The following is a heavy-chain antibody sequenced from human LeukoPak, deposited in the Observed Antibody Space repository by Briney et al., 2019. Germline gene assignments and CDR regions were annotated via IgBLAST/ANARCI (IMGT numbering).Heavy chain of an antibody. V-gene: IGHV4-61*01. CDR2: IYYSGST. D-gene: IGHD6-13*01. CDR3: ARDRRGIAAAGTNYFDY. CDR1: GGSISGSISSYY. Sequence: SETVSLTCTVSGGSISGSISSYYWNWIRQPPGKGLEWIGYIYYSGSTNYNPSLKSRVTISVDTSKNQFSLKLSSVTAADTAVYYCARDRRGIAAAGTNYFDYWGQGTLVTVSS. J-gene: IGHJ4*02.